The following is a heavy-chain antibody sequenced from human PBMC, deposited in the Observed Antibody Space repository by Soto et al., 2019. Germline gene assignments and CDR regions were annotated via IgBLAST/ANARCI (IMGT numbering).Heavy chain of an antibody. CDR2: ISAYTDNP. CDR3: ARVIPGAEAWFGP. Sequence: QVQLVQSGGEVKKPGASVKVSCKASGYTFTNYGVTWVRQAPGQGLEWMGWISAYTDNPNYAQKFQGRVTMTIDTSTSTAYMDLRSLTSDDTAVYYCARVIPGAEAWFGPWGQGPLVTVSS. CDR1: GYTFTNYG. D-gene: IGHD2-2*01. V-gene: IGHV1-18*01. J-gene: IGHJ5*02.